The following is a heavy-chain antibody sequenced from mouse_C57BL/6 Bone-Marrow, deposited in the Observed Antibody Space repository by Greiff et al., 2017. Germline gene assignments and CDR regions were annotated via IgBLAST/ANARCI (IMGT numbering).Heavy chain of an antibody. CDR2: IYPRSGNT. CDR3: AIFFLLPRAY. CDR1: GYTFTSYG. J-gene: IGHJ3*01. Sequence: VQLQESGAELARPGASVKLSCKASGYTFTSYGISWVKQRTGQGLEWIGEIYPRSGNTYYNEKFKGKATLTADKSSSTAYMGLRSLTSYVSAVYFCAIFFLLPRAYWGQGTLVTVSA. D-gene: IGHD1-1*01. V-gene: IGHV1-81*01.